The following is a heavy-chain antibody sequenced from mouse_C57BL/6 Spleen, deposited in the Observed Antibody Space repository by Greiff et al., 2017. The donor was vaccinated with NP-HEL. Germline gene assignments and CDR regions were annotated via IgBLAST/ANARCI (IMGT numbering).Heavy chain of an antibody. CDR1: GYTFTSYW. J-gene: IGHJ2*01. D-gene: IGHD1-1*01. V-gene: IGHV1-74*01. CDR2: IHPSDSDT. CDR3: AISQIPFITTVVAPYFDY. Sequence: VQLQQPGAELVKPGASVKVSCKASGYTFTSYWMHWVKQRPGQGLEWIGRIHPSDSDTNYNQKFKGKATLTVDKSSSTAYMQLSSLTSEDSAVYYCAISQIPFITTVVAPYFDYWGQGTTLTVSS.